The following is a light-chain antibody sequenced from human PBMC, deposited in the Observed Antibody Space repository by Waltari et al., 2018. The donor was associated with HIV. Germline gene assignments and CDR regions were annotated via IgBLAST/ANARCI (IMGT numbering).Light chain of an antibody. J-gene: IGKJ1*01. V-gene: IGKV3-15*01. Sequence: EILMPQSPPTLSLSPGESATLSCRASQSVNRDLAWYQQSPGQSPRILIHGASTRASHIPDRFSGSGSGTEFTLTISSLQSEDFAVYYCQQYNTWPPGAFGQGTKVEIK. CDR2: GAS. CDR3: QQYNTWPPGA. CDR1: QSVNRD.